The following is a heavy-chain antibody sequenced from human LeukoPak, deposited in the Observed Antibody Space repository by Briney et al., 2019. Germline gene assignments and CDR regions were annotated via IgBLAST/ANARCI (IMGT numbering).Heavy chain of an antibody. V-gene: IGHV3-23*01. D-gene: IGHD4-23*01. Sequence: GGSLSLSCAPSGFTLSIYAMSWVRHARGGGLGWVSAICCRGGRTYYRDSVEERFTISRDNSKNTLYLQMNSLRAEDTAVYYCANPHPAYYGGNSLTRQLDYWGQGTLVTVSS. CDR3: ANPHPAYYGGNSLTRQLDY. CDR1: GFTLSIYA. J-gene: IGHJ4*02. CDR2: ICCRGGRT.